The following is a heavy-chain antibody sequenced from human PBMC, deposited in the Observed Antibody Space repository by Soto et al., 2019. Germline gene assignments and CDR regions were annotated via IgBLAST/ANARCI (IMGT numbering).Heavy chain of an antibody. V-gene: IGHV1-69*08. CDR3: AREDRDRETGLVPAAIDGMDV. J-gene: IGHJ6*02. D-gene: IGHD2-2*01. CDR1: GGTFSRYS. CDR2: IIPIFGIA. Sequence: QVQLVQSGAEVKKPGSSVKVSCKASGGTFSRYSITWVRQAPGHGLEWIGRIIPIFGIASYAQKFQGRVTITADESTSTANMELSSPRSADTAVYYCAREDRDRETGLVPAAIDGMDVWGQGTTVTVSS.